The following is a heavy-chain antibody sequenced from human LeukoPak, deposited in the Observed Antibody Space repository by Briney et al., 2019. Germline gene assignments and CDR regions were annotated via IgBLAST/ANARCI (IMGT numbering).Heavy chain of an antibody. D-gene: IGHD3-10*01. CDR2: IHHSGSS. CDR1: GGSISSSNW. CDR3: ARVRSGSYYDY. Sequence: PSETLSLTCAVSGGSISSSNWWSWVRQPPGKGLEWIGEIHHSGSSNYNPSLKSRVTISVEKSKNQFSLKLSSVTAADTAVYYCARVRSGSYYDYWGQGTLVTVSS. J-gene: IGHJ4*02. V-gene: IGHV4-4*02.